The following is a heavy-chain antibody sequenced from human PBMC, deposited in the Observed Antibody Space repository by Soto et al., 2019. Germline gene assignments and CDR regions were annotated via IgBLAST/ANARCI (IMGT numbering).Heavy chain of an antibody. Sequence: SVKVSCKASGGTFSSYAISWVRQAPGQGLEWMGGIIPIFGTANYAQKFQGRVTITADESTSTAYMELSSLRSEDTAVYYCARDEPVVPAATHYSYYGMDVWGHGTTVNVS. V-gene: IGHV1-69*13. J-gene: IGHJ6*02. CDR2: IIPIFGTA. CDR1: GGTFSSYA. D-gene: IGHD2-2*01. CDR3: ARDEPVVPAATHYSYYGMDV.